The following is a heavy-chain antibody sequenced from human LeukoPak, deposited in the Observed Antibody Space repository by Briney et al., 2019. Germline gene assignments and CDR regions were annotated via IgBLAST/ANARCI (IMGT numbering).Heavy chain of an antibody. CDR3: ARGPTYYYDSSGYFDY. CDR2: ISSGSSYI. Sequence: PGGSLRLSCAASGFTFSSYWMSWVRQAPGKGLEWVSSISSGSSYIYYADSLKGRFTISRDNAKNSLYLQMNSLRAEDTAVYYCARGPTYYYDSSGYFDYWGQGTLVIVSS. V-gene: IGHV3-21*01. CDR1: GFTFSSYW. J-gene: IGHJ4*02. D-gene: IGHD3-22*01.